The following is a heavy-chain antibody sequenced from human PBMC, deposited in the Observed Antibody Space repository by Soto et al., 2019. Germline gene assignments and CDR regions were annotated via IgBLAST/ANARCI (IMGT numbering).Heavy chain of an antibody. V-gene: IGHV1-18*01. CDR1: GYTFTSYG. Sequence: QVQLVQSGAEVKKPGASVKVSCKASGYTFTSYGISWVRQAPGQGLEWIGWISAYNGNTNYAQKLQDRVTMTTDTSTSTAKMELRSLRSADRAFCYWARDAPPEDYGAQGTLVTVSS. CDR2: ISAYNGNT. CDR3: ARDAPPEDY. J-gene: IGHJ4*02.